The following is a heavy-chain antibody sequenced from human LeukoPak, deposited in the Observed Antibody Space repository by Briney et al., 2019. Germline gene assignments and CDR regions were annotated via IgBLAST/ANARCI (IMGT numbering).Heavy chain of an antibody. CDR2: ISSSSSTI. CDR1: GFTFSSYG. Sequence: GGSLRLSCAASGFTFSSYGMNWVRQAPGKGLEWVSYISSSSSTIYYADSVKGRFTISRDNAKNSLYLQMNSLRAEDTAVYYCAKDFEGSRSYHCPFDYWGQGTLVIVSS. D-gene: IGHD3-10*01. V-gene: IGHV3-48*01. J-gene: IGHJ4*01. CDR3: AKDFEGSRSYHCPFDY.